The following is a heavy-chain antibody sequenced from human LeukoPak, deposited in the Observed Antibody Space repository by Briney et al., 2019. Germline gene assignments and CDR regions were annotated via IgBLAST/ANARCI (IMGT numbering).Heavy chain of an antibody. CDR3: ARKNDFEI. Sequence: SETLSLTCTVSGGPITSDHWNWIRQPPGKGLEWIGCIFYSGRTYYNPSLKSRVSISVDMSKNQFSLRLTSVTAADTAVYYCARKNDFEIWGQGTLVTVSS. CDR1: GGPITSDH. CDR2: IFYSGRT. V-gene: IGHV4-59*12. J-gene: IGHJ3*02.